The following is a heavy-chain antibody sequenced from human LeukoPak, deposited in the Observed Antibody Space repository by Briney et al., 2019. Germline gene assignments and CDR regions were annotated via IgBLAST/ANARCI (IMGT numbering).Heavy chain of an antibody. CDR2: ISSSGSTI. Sequence: GGSLRLSCAASGFTFSSYEMNWVRQAPGKGLEWVSYISSSGSTIYYADSVKGRFAISRDNAKNSLYLQMNSLRAEDTAVYYCARVGPWVNPDYYYYYMDVWGKGTTVTVSS. D-gene: IGHD1-14*01. J-gene: IGHJ6*03. V-gene: IGHV3-48*03. CDR3: ARVGPWVNPDYYYYYMDV. CDR1: GFTFSSYE.